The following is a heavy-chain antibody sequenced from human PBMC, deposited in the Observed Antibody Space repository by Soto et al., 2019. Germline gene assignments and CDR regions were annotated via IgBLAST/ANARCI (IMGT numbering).Heavy chain of an antibody. Sequence: GGSLRLSCAASGFTFSTYSMNWVRQAPGKGLEWVSYIGSSSSTIYYADSVKGRFTISRDNAKNSLYLQMNSLRDEDTAVYYCARARTSGVTYYGMDVWGQGTTVTVSS. D-gene: IGHD3-10*01. CDR2: IGSSSSTI. J-gene: IGHJ6*02. CDR1: GFTFSTYS. CDR3: ARARTSGVTYYGMDV. V-gene: IGHV3-48*02.